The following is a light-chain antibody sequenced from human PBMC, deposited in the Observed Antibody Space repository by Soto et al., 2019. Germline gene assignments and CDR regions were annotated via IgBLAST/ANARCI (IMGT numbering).Light chain of an antibody. CDR2: GAS. CDR1: QTVNNNY. J-gene: IGKJ4*01. V-gene: IGKV3-20*01. CDR3: QKYGGSIT. Sequence: EIVLTQSPGTLSLSPGERASLSCRASQTVNNNYLAWYQQRPGQAPRLLISGASSRATGIPDRFSGSGSGTDFTLTSSRLYPEDCGLYYCQKYGGSITFGGGTKVEIK.